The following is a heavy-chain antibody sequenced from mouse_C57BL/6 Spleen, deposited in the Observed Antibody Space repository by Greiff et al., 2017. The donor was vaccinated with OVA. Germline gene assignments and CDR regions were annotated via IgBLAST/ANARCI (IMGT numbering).Heavy chain of an antibody. CDR2: IYPGSGST. CDR1: GYTFTSYW. CDR3: ANYGSSYPFAY. D-gene: IGHD1-1*01. V-gene: IGHV1-55*01. Sequence: QVQLQQPGAELVKPGASVKMSCKASGYTFTSYWITWVKQRPGQGLEWIGDIYPGSGSTNYNEKFKSKATLTVATSSSTAYMQLSSLTSEDSAVYYCANYGSSYPFAYWGQGTLVTVSA. J-gene: IGHJ3*01.